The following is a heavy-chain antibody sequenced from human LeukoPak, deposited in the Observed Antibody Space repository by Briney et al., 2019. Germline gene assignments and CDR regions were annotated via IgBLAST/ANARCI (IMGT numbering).Heavy chain of an antibody. D-gene: IGHD3-9*01. CDR1: GFTFSSYW. CDR3: ARVATSRYDILTGYYTSARTLDY. V-gene: IGHV3-48*02. Sequence: GGSLRLSCAASGFTFSSYWMHWVRQAPGKGLEWVSYISSSSSTIYYADSVKGRFTISRDNAKNSLYLQMNSLRDEDTAVYYCARVATSRYDILTGYYTSARTLDYWGQGTLVTVSS. CDR2: ISSSSSTI. J-gene: IGHJ4*02.